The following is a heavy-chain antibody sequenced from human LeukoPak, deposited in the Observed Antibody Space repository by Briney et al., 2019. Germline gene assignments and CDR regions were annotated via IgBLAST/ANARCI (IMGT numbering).Heavy chain of an antibody. CDR2: INHRGGT. V-gene: IGHV4-34*01. J-gene: IGHJ6*02. CDR1: GGSFSGYY. D-gene: IGHD3-10*01. CDR3: TRAGPNYYYYGLDV. Sequence: SETLSLTCAVYGGSFSGYYWSWIRQPPGKGLEWIGEINHRGGTNYNPSLKSRVTISADTSNNQFSLKLRSVTAADTAVYYCTRAGPNYYYYGLDVWGQGTTVTVS.